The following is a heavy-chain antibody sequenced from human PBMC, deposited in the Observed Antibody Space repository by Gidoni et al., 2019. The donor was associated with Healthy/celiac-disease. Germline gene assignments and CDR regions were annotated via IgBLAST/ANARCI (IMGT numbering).Heavy chain of an antibody. Sequence: EVQLLESEGGLVQPGGSLGLSCAASGFTFSSYAMSWVRQAPGKGLEWVSAISGSGGSTYYADYVKGRFTISRDNSKNTLDLQMNSLRAEDTAVYYGAKQIGYCSSTSCRPHYYYYYYMDVWGKGTTVTVSS. J-gene: IGHJ6*03. V-gene: IGHV3-23*01. CDR1: GFTFSSYA. CDR2: ISGSGGST. CDR3: AKQIGYCSSTSCRPHYYYYYYMDV. D-gene: IGHD2-2*01.